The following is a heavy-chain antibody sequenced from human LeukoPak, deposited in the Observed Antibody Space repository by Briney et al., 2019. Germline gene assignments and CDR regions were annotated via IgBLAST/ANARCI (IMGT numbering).Heavy chain of an antibody. CDR3: ARELMGYDYVWGSYRYPDNWFDP. Sequence: GASVKVSCKASGYTFTGYYMHWVRQAPGQGLEWMGWINPNSGGTNYAQKFQGRVTMTRDTSISTAYMELSRLRSDATAVYYCARELMGYDYVWGSYRYPDNWFDPWGQGTLVTVSS. J-gene: IGHJ5*02. CDR1: GYTFTGYY. D-gene: IGHD3-16*02. CDR2: INPNSGGT. V-gene: IGHV1-2*02.